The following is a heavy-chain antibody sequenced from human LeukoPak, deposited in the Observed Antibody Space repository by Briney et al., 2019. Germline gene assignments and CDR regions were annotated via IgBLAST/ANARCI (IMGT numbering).Heavy chain of an antibody. CDR2: ISAYNGNT. CDR1: GYTFTSYG. J-gene: IGHJ6*02. V-gene: IGHV1-18*01. CDR3: ARVQQWLVRSYYYYGMDV. Sequence: GASVKVSCKASGYTFTSYGISWVRQAPGQGLEWMGWISAYNGNTNYAQKLQGRVTMTTDTSTSTAYMELRSLRSDDTAVYYCARVQQWLVRSYYYYGMDVWGQGTTVTVSS. D-gene: IGHD6-19*01.